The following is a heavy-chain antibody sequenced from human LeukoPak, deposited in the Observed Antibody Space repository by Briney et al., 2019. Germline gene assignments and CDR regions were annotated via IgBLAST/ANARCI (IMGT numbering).Heavy chain of an antibody. V-gene: IGHV3-11*06. CDR3: VKGWYYYGSSGYDYPKLNRRGDAFDI. D-gene: IGHD3-22*01. CDR2: ISGGSSYT. Sequence: KPGGSLRLSCAASGFTFSDYYMTWIRQAPGKGLEWVSYISGGSSYTNYADSVKGRFTISRDNSKNTLYLQMSSLRPEDTAVYYCVKGWYYYGSSGYDYPKLNRRGDAFDIWGQGTMVTVSS. CDR1: GFTFSDYY. J-gene: IGHJ3*02.